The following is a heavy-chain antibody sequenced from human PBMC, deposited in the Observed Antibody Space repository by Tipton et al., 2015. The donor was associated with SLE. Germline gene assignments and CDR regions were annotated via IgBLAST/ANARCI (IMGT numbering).Heavy chain of an antibody. CDR1: GGSISGYY. J-gene: IGHJ4*02. Sequence: LRLSCTVSGGSISGYYWSWIRQPAGKGLEWIGRIYTSGSTNYNPSLKSRVTISVDTSKNQFSLKLSSVTAADTAVYYCARDSDYGDYVGYFDYWGQGTLVTVSS. V-gene: IGHV4-4*07. CDR2: IYTSGST. CDR3: ARDSDYGDYVGYFDY. D-gene: IGHD4-17*01.